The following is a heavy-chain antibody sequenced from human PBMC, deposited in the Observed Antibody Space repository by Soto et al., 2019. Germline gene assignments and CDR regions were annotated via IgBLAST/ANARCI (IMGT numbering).Heavy chain of an antibody. CDR2: INHSGST. V-gene: IGHV4-34*01. J-gene: IGHJ4*02. D-gene: IGHD5-12*01. Sequence: SETLSLTCAVYGGSFSGYYWSWIRQPPGKGLEWIGEINHSGSTNYNPSLKSRVTISVDTSKNQFSLKLSSVTAADTAVYYCARARRYSGYGFLDYWGQGTLVTVSS. CDR3: ARARRYSGYGFLDY. CDR1: GGSFSGYY.